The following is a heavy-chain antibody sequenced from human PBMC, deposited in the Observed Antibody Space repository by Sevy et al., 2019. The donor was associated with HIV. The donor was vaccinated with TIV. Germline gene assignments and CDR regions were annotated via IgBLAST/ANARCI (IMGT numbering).Heavy chain of an antibody. CDR1: GGTFSSYA. Sequence: ASVKVSCKASGGTFSSYAISWVRQAPGQGLEWMGGIIPIFGTANYAQKFQGRVTITADESTSTAYMELSSLRSEDTAVYYCASYEYSSSYCYYYYGMDVWGQGTTVTVSS. CDR2: IIPIFGTA. CDR3: ASYEYSSSYCYYYYGMDV. D-gene: IGHD6-6*01. V-gene: IGHV1-69*01. J-gene: IGHJ6*02.